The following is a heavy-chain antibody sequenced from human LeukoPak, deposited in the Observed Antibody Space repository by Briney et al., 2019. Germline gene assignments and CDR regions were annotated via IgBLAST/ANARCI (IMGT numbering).Heavy chain of an antibody. V-gene: IGHV3-30*04. CDR3: ARVDILTGYYGNGMDV. CDR1: GFTFSSYA. CDR2: ISYDGSNK. Sequence: GRSLGLSCAASGFTFSSYAMHWVRQAPGKGLEWVAVISYDGSNKYYADSVKGRFTISRDNSKNTLYLQMNSLRAEDTAVYYCARVDILTGYYGNGMDVWGKGTTVTVSS. J-gene: IGHJ6*04. D-gene: IGHD3-9*01.